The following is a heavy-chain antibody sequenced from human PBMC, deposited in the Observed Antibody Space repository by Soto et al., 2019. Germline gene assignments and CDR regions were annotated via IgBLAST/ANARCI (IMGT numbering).Heavy chain of an antibody. CDR3: AKVGEWLRNLYYYYGMDV. V-gene: IGHV3-30*18. CDR2: ISYDGSNK. Sequence: PGGSLRLSCAASGFTFSSYGMHWVRQAPGKGLEWVAVISYDGSNKYYADSVKGRFTISRDNSKNTLYLQMNSLRAEDTAVYYCAKVGEWLRNLYYYYGMDVWGQGTTVTVSS. CDR1: GFTFSSYG. J-gene: IGHJ6*02. D-gene: IGHD3-3*01.